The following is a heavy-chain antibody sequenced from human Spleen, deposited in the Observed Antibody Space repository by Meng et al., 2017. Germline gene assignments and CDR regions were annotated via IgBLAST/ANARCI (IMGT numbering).Heavy chain of an antibody. CDR1: GYSFTSYW. CDR2: IYPGDSDT. V-gene: IGHV5-51*01. Sequence: GESLKISCKGSGYSFTSYWIGWVRQMPGKGLEWMGIIYPGDSDTRYSPSFQGQVTISADKSISTAYLQWSSLKASDTAMYYCARHAKRFYADTSGYYDDGFDIWGQGTMVTVSS. CDR3: ARHAKRFYADTSGYYDDGFDI. J-gene: IGHJ3*02. D-gene: IGHD3-22*01.